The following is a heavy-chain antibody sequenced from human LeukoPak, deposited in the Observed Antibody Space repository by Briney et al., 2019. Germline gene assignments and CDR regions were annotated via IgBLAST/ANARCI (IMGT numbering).Heavy chain of an antibody. V-gene: IGHV1-69*05. CDR3: ARIAGDSSGYYLWWYFQH. CDR2: IIPIFGTA. Sequence: GASVKVSCTASGGTFTSYAISWVRQAPGQGLEWMGGIIPIFGTANYAQKFLGRVTITTDESTSTAYMELSSLRSEDTAVYYCARIAGDSSGYYLWWYFQHWGQGTLVTVSS. D-gene: IGHD3-22*01. CDR1: GGTFTSYA. J-gene: IGHJ1*01.